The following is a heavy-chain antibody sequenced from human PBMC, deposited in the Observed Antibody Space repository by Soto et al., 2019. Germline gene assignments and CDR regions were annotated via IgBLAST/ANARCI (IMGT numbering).Heavy chain of an antibody. CDR2: IYYSGST. CDR3: ARGGSMVATDY. J-gene: IGHJ4*02. V-gene: IGHV4-61*01. D-gene: IGHD3-10*01. CDR1: GGSVSSGSYY. Sequence: SETLSLTCTVSGGSVSSGSYYWSWIRQPPGKGLEWIGYIYYSGSTNYNPSLKSRVTISVDTSKNQFSLKLSSVTAADTAVYYCARGGSMVATDYWGQGTLVTVYS.